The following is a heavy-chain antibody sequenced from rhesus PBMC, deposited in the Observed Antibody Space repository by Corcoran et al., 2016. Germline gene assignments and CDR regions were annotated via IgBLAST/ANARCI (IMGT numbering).Heavy chain of an antibody. D-gene: IGHD3-3*01. Sequence: QLQLQESGPGLVQPSATLSLTCAVSGGSISSHWWSWIRPPPGKGLEWFGRTFGGVRTPTYNPSRKSRVTISTDTSKNWSSLNLRPVTAADTALYYWASGVVDLDWLLSMSLDVWGRGVLVTVSS. V-gene: IGHV4-173*01. J-gene: IGHJ5-2*02. CDR3: ASGVVDLDWLLSMSLDV. CDR2: TFGGVRTP. CDR1: GGSISSHW.